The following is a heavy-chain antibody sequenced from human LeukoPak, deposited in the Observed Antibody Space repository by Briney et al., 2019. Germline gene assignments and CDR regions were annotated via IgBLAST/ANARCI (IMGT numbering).Heavy chain of an antibody. J-gene: IGHJ5*02. V-gene: IGHV3-21*04. CDR2: ISSSSSYI. Sequence: GGSLRLSCAASGFTFSSYNMNWVRQAPGTGLEWVSSISSSSSYIYYADSLKGRFTISRDTSKNTLYLQINSLRVEDTAVYYCIVFGDSNHWGQGTLVTVS. CDR3: IVFGDSNH. CDR1: GFTFSSYN. D-gene: IGHD4-17*01.